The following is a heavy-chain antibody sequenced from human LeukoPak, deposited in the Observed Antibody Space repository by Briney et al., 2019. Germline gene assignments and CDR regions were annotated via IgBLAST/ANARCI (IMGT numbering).Heavy chain of an antibody. D-gene: IGHD7-27*01. CDR1: GYTFTSYD. CDR3: ARGPPNWGYDY. CDR2: MSPNSGDT. J-gene: IGHJ4*02. Sequence: ASVKVSCKASGYTFTSYDFNWVRQATGQRPEWMGWMSPNSGDTGYAQKFQDRVTMTRNTSISTAYMEPSSLRSDDTAVYYCARGPPNWGYDYWGPGTLVTVSS. V-gene: IGHV1-8*01.